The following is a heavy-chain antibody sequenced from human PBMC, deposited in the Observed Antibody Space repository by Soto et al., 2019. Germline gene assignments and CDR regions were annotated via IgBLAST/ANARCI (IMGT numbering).Heavy chain of an antibody. V-gene: IGHV3-74*01. CDR2: INSDGSST. CDR1: GFTFSSYW. D-gene: IGHD7-27*01. J-gene: IGHJ4*02. CDR3: ASSLLTPVDY. Sequence: EVQLVESGGGLVQPGGSLRLSCAASGFTFSSYWMHWVRQAPGKGLVWVSRINSDGSSTSYAHSVKGRFTISRDNAKNTRYVQMNSLRAEDTAVYYCASSLLTPVDYWGQGTLVTVSS.